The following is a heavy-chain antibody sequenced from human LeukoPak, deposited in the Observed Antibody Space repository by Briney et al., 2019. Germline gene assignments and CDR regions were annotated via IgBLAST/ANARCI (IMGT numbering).Heavy chain of an antibody. CDR2: IYSGGST. CDR1: GFTFSSNY. J-gene: IGHJ6*02. Sequence: GGSLRLSCAASGFTFSSNYMSWVRQAPGKGLEWVSVIYSGGSTYYTDSVKGRFTISRDNSKNTLYLQMNSLRAEDTAVYYCATGSGSYSPDYYYYGMDVWGQGTTVTVSS. V-gene: IGHV3-66*01. CDR3: ATGSGSYSPDYYYYGMDV. D-gene: IGHD3-10*01.